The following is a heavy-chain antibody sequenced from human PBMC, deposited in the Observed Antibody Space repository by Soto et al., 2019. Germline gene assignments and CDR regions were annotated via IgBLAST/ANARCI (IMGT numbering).Heavy chain of an antibody. CDR1: GFTFSSYA. CDR3: ARASYYYDGSGYHGY. Sequence: GSLRLSCAASGFTFSSYAMSWVRQAPGKGLEWVSAISSSGTYIYYADSVKGRFTISRDNAKNSLYLQMNSLRAEDTAVYYCARASYYYDGSGYHGYWGQGTLVTVSS. V-gene: IGHV3-21*01. CDR2: ISSSGTYI. J-gene: IGHJ4*02. D-gene: IGHD3-22*01.